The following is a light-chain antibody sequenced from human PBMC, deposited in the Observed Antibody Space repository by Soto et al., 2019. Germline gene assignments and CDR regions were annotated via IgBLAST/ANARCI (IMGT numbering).Light chain of an antibody. J-gene: IGKJ2*01. CDR1: QSISNNF. Sequence: EIVLTQSPGTLSLSPGERATLSCRASQSISNNFLAWYQQKPGQAPRLLIYGASSRPTGIPDRFSGSGSGTDFTLTISRLEPEDFAVYYCQQYGSSPPSTFGQGSKLEIK. CDR2: GAS. V-gene: IGKV3-20*01. CDR3: QQYGSSPPST.